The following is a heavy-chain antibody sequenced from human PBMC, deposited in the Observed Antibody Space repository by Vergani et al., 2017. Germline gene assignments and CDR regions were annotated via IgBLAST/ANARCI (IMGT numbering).Heavy chain of an antibody. Sequence: QVQLQASGPGRVKPSQTLSLTCTMSGGSISAGDYWSWIRQPAGKGLEWLGHISASGNASHRASLKTRVSMSVDTSKNQFSLTVTSVTAADTAIYFCARRSGGYYSGGKVHPLRTAFDVWGHGTVVTVSS. D-gene: IGHD2-15*01. CDR2: ISASGNA. CDR3: ARRSGGYYSGGKVHPLRTAFDV. J-gene: IGHJ3*01. CDR1: GGSISAGDY. V-gene: IGHV4-61*02.